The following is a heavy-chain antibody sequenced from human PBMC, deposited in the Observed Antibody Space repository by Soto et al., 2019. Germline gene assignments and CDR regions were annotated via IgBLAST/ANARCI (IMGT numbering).Heavy chain of an antibody. J-gene: IGHJ4*02. CDR1: GGSISGGGYY. D-gene: IGHD3-10*02. CDR3: ARVVRNDLFGVFDS. V-gene: IGHV4-31*03. Sequence: QVQLHESGPGLVKSSQTLSLTCTVSGGSISGGGYYWGWIRQHPGKGLEWIGNIYFSGSTYYNPSLNCRVSISVDTSENQFALDLSSVTAADTAVYYCARVVRNDLFGVFDSWGQGTLVTVSS. CDR2: IYFSGST.